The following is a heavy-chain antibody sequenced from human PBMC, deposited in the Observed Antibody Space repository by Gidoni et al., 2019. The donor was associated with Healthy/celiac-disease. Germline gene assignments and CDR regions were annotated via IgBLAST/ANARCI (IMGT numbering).Heavy chain of an antibody. J-gene: IGHJ4*02. Sequence: QVQLVQSGAEVKKPGASVKVSCKASGYTFTGYYMHWVRQAPGQGLEWMGWINPNSGGTNYAQKFQGRVTMTRDTSISTAYMELSRLRSDDTAVYYCAREADSSGYPAGYFDYWGQGTLVTVSS. D-gene: IGHD3-22*01. CDR3: AREADSSGYPAGYFDY. CDR1: GYTFTGYY. V-gene: IGHV1-2*02. CDR2: INPNSGGT.